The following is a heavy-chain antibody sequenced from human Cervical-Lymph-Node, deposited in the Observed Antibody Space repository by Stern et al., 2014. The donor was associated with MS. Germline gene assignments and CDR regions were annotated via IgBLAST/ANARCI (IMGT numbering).Heavy chain of an antibody. CDR2: IIPIFGTA. Sequence: QVQLGQSGAEVKKPGFSVKVSCQASGGTFNVYAINWLRQAPGQGLEWMGGIIPIFGTANYAQKFQGRVTITADESTRTSSMQLSSLRSNDTAVYYCARDGRHRDNYGLDVWGQGTTVIVSS. D-gene: IGHD2-15*01. CDR3: ARDGRHRDNYGLDV. V-gene: IGHV1-69*01. CDR1: GGTFNVYA. J-gene: IGHJ6*02.